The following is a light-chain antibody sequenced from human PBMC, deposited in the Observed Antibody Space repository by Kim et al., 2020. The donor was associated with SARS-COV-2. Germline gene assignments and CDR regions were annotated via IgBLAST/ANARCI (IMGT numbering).Light chain of an antibody. J-gene: IGLJ3*02. CDR3: AAWDDSLSGRV. Sequence: QRVTISCSGSTSNIGANYVYWYQQLPGTAPKVLIYANSQRPSGVPDRFSGSKSGTSASLAISGLRSEDEADYYCAAWDDSLSGRVFGGGTKLTVL. V-gene: IGLV1-47*02. CDR2: ANS. CDR1: TSNIGANY.